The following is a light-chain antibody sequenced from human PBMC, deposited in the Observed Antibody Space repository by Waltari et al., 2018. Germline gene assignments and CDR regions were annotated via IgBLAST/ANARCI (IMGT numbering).Light chain of an antibody. V-gene: IGKV1-39*01. Sequence: DIEMTQSPSSLSASVGDRVTVTCRSSETIMNYLNWYQQKPGEAPTLLIFAASSLPSGVPSGFSGSGSGTDFTLTISSLQPEDFATYYCQQSFSHPRTFGRGTTVEI. J-gene: IGKJ4*01. CDR1: ETIMNY. CDR2: AAS. CDR3: QQSFSHPRT.